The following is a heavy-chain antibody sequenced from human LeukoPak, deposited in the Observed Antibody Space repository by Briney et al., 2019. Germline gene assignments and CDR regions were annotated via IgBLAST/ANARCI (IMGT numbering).Heavy chain of an antibody. J-gene: IGHJ4*02. CDR2: IQQDGSEK. Sequence: GGSLRLSCAASGFTFTSYWMTWVRQAPGKGLEWVANIQQDGSEKNYVDSAKGRFTIPRDNTKNSLYLQMNSLRAEDTAVYYCAGAAGWEQAYWGQGTQATVSS. D-gene: IGHD1-26*01. CDR1: GFTFTSYW. CDR3: AGAAGWEQAY. V-gene: IGHV3-7*01.